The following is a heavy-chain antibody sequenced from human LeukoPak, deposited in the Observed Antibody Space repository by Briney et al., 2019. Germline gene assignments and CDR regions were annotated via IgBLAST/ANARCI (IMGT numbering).Heavy chain of an antibody. CDR1: GFSFSDTY. J-gene: IGHJ1*01. CDR3: ATSSFYGQL. CDR2: IATGGYTL. Sequence: GGSLRLSCTASGFSFSDTYMSWIRQAPGKGLEWIAYIATGGYTLDYADSVRGRFTVSRDNAKNSLYLQMNSLRVEDTAVYYCATSSFYGQLWGQGTLVTVSS. D-gene: IGHD2/OR15-2a*01. V-gene: IGHV3-11*01.